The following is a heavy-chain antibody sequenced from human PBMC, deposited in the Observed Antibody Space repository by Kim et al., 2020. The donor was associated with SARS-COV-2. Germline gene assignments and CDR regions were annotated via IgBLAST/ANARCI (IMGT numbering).Heavy chain of an antibody. CDR1: GYTFTSHG. Sequence: ASVKVSCKASGYTFTSHGISWVRQAPGQGLEWMGWISAHNANTNYGQRLQGRVTMTTDTSTSTAYMELRSLRSDDTAVYYCARVSSAYNTADFDYWGQGTLVTVSS. CDR2: ISAHNANT. D-gene: IGHD1-1*01. J-gene: IGHJ4*02. V-gene: IGHV1-18*04. CDR3: ARVSSAYNTADFDY.